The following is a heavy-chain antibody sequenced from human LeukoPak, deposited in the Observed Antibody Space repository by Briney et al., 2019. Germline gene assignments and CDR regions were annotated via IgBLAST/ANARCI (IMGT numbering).Heavy chain of an antibody. CDR1: GFTFSSYS. CDR2: ISSSSSYI. J-gene: IGHJ6*02. CDR3: AREKDIVVVPAAMTPGSYYYYGMDV. D-gene: IGHD2-2*01. V-gene: IGHV3-21*01. Sequence: GGSLRLSCAASGFTFSSYSMNWVRQAPGKGLEWVSSISSSSSYIYYADSAKGRFTISRDNAKNSLYLQMNSLRAEDTAVYYCAREKDIVVVPAAMTPGSYYYYGMDVWGQGTTVTVSS.